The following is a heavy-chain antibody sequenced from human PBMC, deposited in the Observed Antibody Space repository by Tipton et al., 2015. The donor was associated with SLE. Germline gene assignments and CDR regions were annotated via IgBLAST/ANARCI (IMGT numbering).Heavy chain of an antibody. Sequence: TLSLTCAVYGGSFSGYYWSWIRQPPGKGLEWIGEINHSRSTNYNPSLKSRVTISVDTSKNQFSLKLSSVTAADTAVYYCARGLGTYYYATWGQGTLVTVSS. D-gene: IGHD3-10*01. CDR1: GGSFSGYY. V-gene: IGHV4-34*01. CDR3: ARGLGTYYYAT. CDR2: INHSRST. J-gene: IGHJ4*02.